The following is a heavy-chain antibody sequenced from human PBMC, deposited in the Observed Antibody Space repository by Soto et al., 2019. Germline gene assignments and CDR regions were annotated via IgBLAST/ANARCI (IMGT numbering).Heavy chain of an antibody. V-gene: IGHV3-30-3*01. Sequence: GGSLRLSCAASGFTFSSYAIHWVRQAPGKGLEWVAVISFDGSNKHNADSVKGRFTISRDNSKNTLSLQINSLTDDDTAVYYCARGSSSSWSRYYFDFWGQGTLVTV. CDR1: GFTFSSYA. D-gene: IGHD6-13*01. CDR3: ARGSSSSWSRYYFDF. J-gene: IGHJ4*02. CDR2: ISFDGSNK.